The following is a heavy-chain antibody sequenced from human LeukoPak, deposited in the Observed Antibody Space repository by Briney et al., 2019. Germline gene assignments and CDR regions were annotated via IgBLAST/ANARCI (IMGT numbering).Heavy chain of an antibody. CDR3: AKDLEAGTSGHSLDH. CDR1: GFRFRSYG. D-gene: IGHD3-22*01. V-gene: IGHV3-30*02. CDR2: IRNDGSDK. Sequence: SGGSLRLSCAASGFRFRSYGMNWVRQAPGKGLEWVAFIRNDGSDKYYADSVKGRFTISRDNSKNSLHVQMNSLRPDDTAVYYCAKDLEAGTSGHSLDHWGQGTLVTVSS. J-gene: IGHJ4*02.